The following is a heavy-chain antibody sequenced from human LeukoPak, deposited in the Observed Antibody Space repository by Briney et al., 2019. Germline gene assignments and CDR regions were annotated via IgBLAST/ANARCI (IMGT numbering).Heavy chain of an antibody. CDR1: GLTFSRDW. CDR2: IKHDGSEK. D-gene: IGHD4-17*01. J-gene: IGHJ4*02. Sequence: QRGGPLRLSCVVSGLTFSRDWMSWVRQAPGRGLEWLANIKHDGSEKHYVASVKSRFTISRDNSKNSLYLQMNSLRAEDTAVYYCARVGTDFGDYFDYWGQGTLVTVSS. V-gene: IGHV3-7*05. CDR3: ARVGTDFGDYFDY.